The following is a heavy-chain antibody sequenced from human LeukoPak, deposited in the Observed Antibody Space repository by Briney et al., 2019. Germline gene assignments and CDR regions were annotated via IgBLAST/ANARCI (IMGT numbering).Heavy chain of an antibody. D-gene: IGHD3-22*01. CDR2: IFYSGST. CDR3: ARGAMIVVVTAGYFDY. Sequence: SETLSLTCTVSGGSISSYYWSWIRQPPGKGLEWIGYIFYSGSTNYNPSLKSRVTISVDTSKNQFSLKLSSVTAADTAVYYCARGAMIVVVTAGYFDYWGQGTLVTVSS. J-gene: IGHJ4*02. V-gene: IGHV4-59*12. CDR1: GGSISSYY.